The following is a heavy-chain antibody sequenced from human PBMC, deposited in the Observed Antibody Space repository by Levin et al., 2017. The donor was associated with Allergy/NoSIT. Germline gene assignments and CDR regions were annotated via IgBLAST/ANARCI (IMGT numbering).Heavy chain of an antibody. Sequence: GGSLRLSCKGSGYSFTSYWIGWVRQMPGKGLEWMGIIYPGDSDTRYSPSFQGQVTISADKSISTAYLQWSSLKASDTAMYYCARASSPRLLWFREPYFDYWGQGTLVTVSS. CDR1: GYSFTSYW. J-gene: IGHJ4*02. V-gene: IGHV5-51*01. CDR3: ARASSPRLLWFREPYFDY. D-gene: IGHD3-10*01. CDR2: IYPGDSDT.